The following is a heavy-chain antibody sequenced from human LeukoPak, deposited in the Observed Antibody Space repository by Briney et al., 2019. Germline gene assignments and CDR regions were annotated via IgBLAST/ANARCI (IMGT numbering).Heavy chain of an antibody. CDR1: GYSFTSYW. D-gene: IGHD6-6*01. V-gene: IGHV5-51*01. CDR3: ARRGGYSSSSGGFDY. CDR2: IYPGDSDT. Sequence: KPGGSLQISCKGSGYSFTSYWIGWVRQVPGKGLEWMGIIYPGDSDTRYSPSLQGQVTISADKSISTAYLQWSSLKASDTAMYYCARRGGYSSSSGGFDYWGQGTLVTVSS. J-gene: IGHJ4*02.